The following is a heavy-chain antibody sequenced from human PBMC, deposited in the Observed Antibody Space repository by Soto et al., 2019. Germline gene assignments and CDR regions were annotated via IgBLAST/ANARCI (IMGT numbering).Heavy chain of an antibody. J-gene: IGHJ6*02. CDR2: INPTSGDT. Sequence: ASVKVSCQASGYTFTGHYILWVRQAPGQALEWMGWINPTSGDTKYAQKFQGRVTMTRDTSINTAYMELNRLTSGDTALYYCEGGFHNMDVWGQGTTVTVSS. CDR3: EGGFHNMDV. V-gene: IGHV1-2*02. CDR1: GYTFTGHY. D-gene: IGHD1-20*01.